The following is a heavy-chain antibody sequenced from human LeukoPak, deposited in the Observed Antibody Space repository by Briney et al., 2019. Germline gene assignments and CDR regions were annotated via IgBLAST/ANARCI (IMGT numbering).Heavy chain of an antibody. J-gene: IGHJ4*02. CDR1: GFTFSNYE. V-gene: IGHV3-48*03. CDR2: ISSSGSTI. CDR3: ARAADYYDSSGYQYYFDY. Sequence: GGSLRLFCAASGFTFSNYEMNWVRQAPGKGLEWVSYISSSGSTIYYADSVKGRFTISRDNAKNSLYLQMNSLRAEDTAVYYCARAADYYDSSGYQYYFDYWGQGTLVTVSS. D-gene: IGHD3-22*01.